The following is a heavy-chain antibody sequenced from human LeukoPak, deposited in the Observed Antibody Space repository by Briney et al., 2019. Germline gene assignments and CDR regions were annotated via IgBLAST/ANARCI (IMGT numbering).Heavy chain of an antibody. CDR1: GGSTSSGGSF. D-gene: IGHD3-9*01. CDR3: AASSDILSSGFGS. CDR2: ISYSGIT. Sequence: SETLSLTCSVSGGSTSSGGSFWNWIRQLPGKGLECVGYISYSGITYYNPSLKSRITISLDTSKNQFSLKLSSVTAADTAVYYCAASSDILSSGFGSWGQGTLVTVSS. V-gene: IGHV4-31*03. J-gene: IGHJ5*02.